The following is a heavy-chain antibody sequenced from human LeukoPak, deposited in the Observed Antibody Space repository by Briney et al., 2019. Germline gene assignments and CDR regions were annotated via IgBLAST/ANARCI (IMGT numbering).Heavy chain of an antibody. J-gene: IGHJ4*02. V-gene: IGHV3-7*01. CDR1: GFTFSSYW. CDR2: IKQDGSEK. CDR3: ARDLEQWLVRLDY. Sequence: GGSLRLSCAASGFTFSSYWMSWVRQAPGKGLEWVANIKQDGSEKYYVDSVKGRFTISRDNAKNSLYLQMNSLRAEDTAVYYCARDLEQWLVRLDYWGQGTLVTVSS. D-gene: IGHD6-19*01.